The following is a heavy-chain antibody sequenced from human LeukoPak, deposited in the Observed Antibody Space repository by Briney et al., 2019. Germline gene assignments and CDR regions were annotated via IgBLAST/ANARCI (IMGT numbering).Heavy chain of an antibody. CDR1: GFTVSNNY. D-gene: IGHD3-16*01. CDR3: YGIRLGDGFPI. CDR2: IYSYGFT. J-gene: IGHJ3*02. V-gene: IGHV3-53*01. Sequence: GGSLRLSCAASGFTVSNNYMGWVRQAPGKGLEWVSVIYSYGFTSYADSVKGRFTISRDNSKNTLYLQMNSLRDEDTAVYYCYGIRLGDGFPIWGQRTMVIVSS.